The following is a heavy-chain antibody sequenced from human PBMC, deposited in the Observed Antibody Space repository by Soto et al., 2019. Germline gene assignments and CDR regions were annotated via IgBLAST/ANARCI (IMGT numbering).Heavy chain of an antibody. D-gene: IGHD1-26*01. V-gene: IGHV3-30*18. Sequence: ESGGGVVQPGRSLRLSCAASGFTFSSYGMHWVRQAPGKGLEWVAVISYDGSNKYYADSVKGRFTISRDNSKNTLYLQMNSLRAEDTAVYYCAKDVVVGATPGLGDYYYCYGMDVWGQGTTVTVSS. CDR2: ISYDGSNK. J-gene: IGHJ6*02. CDR1: GFTFSSYG. CDR3: AKDVVVGATPGLGDYYYCYGMDV.